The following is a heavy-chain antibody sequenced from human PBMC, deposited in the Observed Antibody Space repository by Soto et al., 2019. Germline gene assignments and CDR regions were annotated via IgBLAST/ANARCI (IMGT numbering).Heavy chain of an antibody. V-gene: IGHV3-30-3*01. Sequence: QVQLVESGAGVVEPGRTLRLSCAASGFTFSSYAMHWVRQAPGKGLECLAVISYDGSNKYYADSVKGRFTISRDNSKNTLYLQMNSLRAEDTAVYYCARIAVATDYPHLTSFALWGSGTLVTVSS. J-gene: IGHJ2*01. CDR1: GFTFSSYA. CDR3: ARIAVATDYPHLTSFAL. CDR2: ISYDGSNK. D-gene: IGHD6-19*01.